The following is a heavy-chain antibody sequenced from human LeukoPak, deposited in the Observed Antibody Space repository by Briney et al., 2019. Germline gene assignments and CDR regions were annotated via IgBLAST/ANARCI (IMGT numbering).Heavy chain of an antibody. J-gene: IGHJ4*02. CDR2: IIPIFGTA. CDR3: ARDWGYYYDSSGYFDY. CDR1: GGTFSSYA. V-gene: IGHV1-69*13. Sequence: GASVKVSCKASGGTFSSYAISWVRQAPGQGLEWMGGIIPIFGTANYAQKFQGRVTITADGSTSTAYMELSSLRSEDTAVYYCARDWGYYYDSSGYFDYWGQGTLVTVSS. D-gene: IGHD3-22*01.